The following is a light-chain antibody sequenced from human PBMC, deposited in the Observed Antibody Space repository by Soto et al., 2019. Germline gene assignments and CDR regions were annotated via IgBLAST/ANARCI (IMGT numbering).Light chain of an antibody. CDR1: QSISTY. Sequence: DIQLTQSPSSLSASVGDRVTITCRASQSISTYLNWYQQKPGKAPKLLIYAASSLQSGVPSRFSGSGSGTDFTLTISSLQPEDFATYFCQQSYNTLPYTFGQGTSLDIK. CDR3: QQSYNTLPYT. J-gene: IGKJ2*01. CDR2: AAS. V-gene: IGKV1-39*01.